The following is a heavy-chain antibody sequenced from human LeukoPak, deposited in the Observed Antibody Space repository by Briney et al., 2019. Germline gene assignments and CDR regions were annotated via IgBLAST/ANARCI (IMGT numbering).Heavy chain of an antibody. Sequence: GGSLRLSCAASGFIFSDYAMSWVRQAPGKGLKWVSDITGSGGGTYYADSVKGRFTISRDNSKNTLYLQMSSLRSDDTAVYYCAKCRSAGSCYRPDDYWGQGTLVTVSS. J-gene: IGHJ4*02. V-gene: IGHV3-23*01. D-gene: IGHD2-15*01. CDR2: ITGSGGGT. CDR1: GFIFSDYA. CDR3: AKCRSAGSCYRPDDY.